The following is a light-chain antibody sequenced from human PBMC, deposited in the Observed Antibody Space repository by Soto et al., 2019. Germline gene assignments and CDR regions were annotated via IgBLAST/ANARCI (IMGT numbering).Light chain of an antibody. Sequence: DIQMTQSPSTLSASVGDRVTITCRASQSISDWLAWYQQKPGKAPKLLIYRASTLKSGVPSRFSGSGSGTEFSLTVSSLQPDDFATYYCQQYSTYGRTFGQGTKLEIK. CDR3: QQYSTYGRT. V-gene: IGKV1-5*03. J-gene: IGKJ2*01. CDR2: RAS. CDR1: QSISDW.